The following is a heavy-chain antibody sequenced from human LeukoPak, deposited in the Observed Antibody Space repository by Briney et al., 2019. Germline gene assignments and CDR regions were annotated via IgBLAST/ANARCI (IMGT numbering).Heavy chain of an antibody. CDR1: GYSFADYY. Sequence: ASVKVSCKASGYSFADYYMHWVRQAPGQGLEWMGWINPNSGGTNYAQKFQGRVTMTRDTSISTAYMELSRLRSDDTAVYYCARDRGFYMDVWGKGTTVTVSS. V-gene: IGHV1-2*02. CDR2: INPNSGGT. CDR3: ARDRGFYMDV. D-gene: IGHD5-24*01. J-gene: IGHJ6*03.